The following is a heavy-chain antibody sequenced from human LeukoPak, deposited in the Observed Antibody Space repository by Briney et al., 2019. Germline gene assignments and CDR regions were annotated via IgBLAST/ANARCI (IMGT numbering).Heavy chain of an antibody. J-gene: IGHJ4*02. D-gene: IGHD3-22*01. V-gene: IGHV3-66*01. Sequence: GGSLRLSCAASGLTVSSNYMGWVRQAPGKGLEWVSVIYSGGRTYYADSVKGRFTISRDNSKNMLFLQMNSLRAEDTAIYYCARESSSGYYLSYWGQGTLVTVSS. CDR2: IYSGGRT. CDR3: ARESSSGYYLSY. CDR1: GLTVSSNY.